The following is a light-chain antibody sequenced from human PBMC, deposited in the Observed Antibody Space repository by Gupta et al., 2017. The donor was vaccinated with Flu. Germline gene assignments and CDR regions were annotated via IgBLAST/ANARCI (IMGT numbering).Light chain of an antibody. V-gene: IGKV1-5*03. Sequence: DIQMPQSPSTLSASVGDRVTITCRASQTITNWLAWYQQKPGKAPKLIIYEASSLESGVPLRFSGSGSGTEFTLTISGLQPDDFATYYCQQFSSYSYTFGQGTKLEIK. J-gene: IGKJ2*01. CDR1: QTITNW. CDR3: QQFSSYSYT. CDR2: EAS.